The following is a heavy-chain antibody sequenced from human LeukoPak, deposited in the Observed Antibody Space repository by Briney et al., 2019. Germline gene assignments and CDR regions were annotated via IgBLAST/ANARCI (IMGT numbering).Heavy chain of an antibody. D-gene: IGHD3-22*01. V-gene: IGHV1-46*01. J-gene: IGHJ4*02. CDR2: INPSGGST. CDR1: GYTFTSYY. CDR3: ARDLSAYYYDSSGYSQSY. Sequence: GASVKVSCKASGYTFTSYYLYWVRQAPGQGLEWMGIINPSGGSTSYAQKFQGRVTMTRDMSTSTVYMELSSLRSEDTAVYYCARDLSAYYYDSSGYSQSYWGQGTLVTVSS.